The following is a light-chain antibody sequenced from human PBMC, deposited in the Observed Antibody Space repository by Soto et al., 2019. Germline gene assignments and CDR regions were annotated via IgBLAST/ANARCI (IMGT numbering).Light chain of an antibody. Sequence: EIVLTQSPGTLSLSPGDRATLSCRASQSISFSYLAWYQQKPGQAPRLLRYGASSRATGIPDRFSGSESGTDFTLTISRLEPEDFAVYYCQEYGSSRLTFGGGTKVEI. V-gene: IGKV3-20*01. J-gene: IGKJ4*01. CDR1: QSISFSY. CDR3: QEYGSSRLT. CDR2: GAS.